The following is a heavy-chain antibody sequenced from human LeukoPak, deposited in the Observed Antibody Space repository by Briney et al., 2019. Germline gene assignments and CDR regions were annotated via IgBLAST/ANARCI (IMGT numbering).Heavy chain of an antibody. Sequence: SETLSHTCTVSGDSISNSNYYWGWIRQPPGTGLEWIGTIYYSGSTYYNPSLMSRVAISVDTSKNQFSLKLSSVTAADTAVYYCARARGRYCSGGSCYLFPFVVDYWGQGTLVTVSS. CDR2: IYYSGST. CDR1: GDSISNSNYY. V-gene: IGHV4-39*07. D-gene: IGHD2-15*01. J-gene: IGHJ4*02. CDR3: ARARGRYCSGGSCYLFPFVVDY.